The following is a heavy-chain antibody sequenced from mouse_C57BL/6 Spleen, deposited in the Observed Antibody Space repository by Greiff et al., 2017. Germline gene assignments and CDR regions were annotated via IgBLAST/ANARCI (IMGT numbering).Heavy chain of an antibody. CDR3: ARGVDGYSHYARDY. CDR2: IDPSDSYT. J-gene: IGHJ4*01. Sequence: QVQLQQPGAELVMPGASVKLSCKASGYTFTSYWMHWVKQRPGQGLEWIGEIDPSDSYTNYNQKFKGKSTLTVDKSSSTAYMQLSSLTSEDSAVYYCARGVDGYSHYARDYWGKGTSVTVSS. V-gene: IGHV1-69*01. CDR1: GYTFTSYW. D-gene: IGHD2-3*01.